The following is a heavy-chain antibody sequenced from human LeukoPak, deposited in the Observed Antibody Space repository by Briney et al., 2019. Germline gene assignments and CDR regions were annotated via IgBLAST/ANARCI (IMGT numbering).Heavy chain of an antibody. CDR1: GYSISSGYY. CDR2: IYHSGYT. V-gene: IGHV4-38-2*02. CDR3: ARDLNPTLYFDY. Sequence: SGTLSLTCNVSGYSISSGYYWAWIRQAPGKGLEWIGSIYHSGYTHYNPSLKGRVTISVDTSKNDFSLKLSSVAAADTAIYYCARDLNPTLYFDYWGQGTLVTVS. J-gene: IGHJ4*02.